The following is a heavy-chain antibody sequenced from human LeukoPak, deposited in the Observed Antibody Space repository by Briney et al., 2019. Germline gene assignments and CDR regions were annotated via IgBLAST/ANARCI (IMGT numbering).Heavy chain of an antibody. D-gene: IGHD2-15*01. Sequence: PGGSLRLFCAASAFTFSSYGMHWVRQAPGKGLEWVAVISYDGSNKYYADSVKGRFTISRDNSKNTLYLQMNSLRAEDTAVYYCAKDGGKYYFDYWGQGTLVTVSS. J-gene: IGHJ4*02. CDR3: AKDGGKYYFDY. CDR1: AFTFSSYG. CDR2: ISYDGSNK. V-gene: IGHV3-30*18.